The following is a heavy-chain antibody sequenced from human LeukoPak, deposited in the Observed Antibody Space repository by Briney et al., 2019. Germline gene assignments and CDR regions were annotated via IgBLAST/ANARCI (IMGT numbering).Heavy chain of an antibody. J-gene: IGHJ6*03. CDR3: ARDSDYDSYYYYYMDV. CDR2: IYYSVST. D-gene: IGHD5-12*01. CDR1: GGSISSYY. Sequence: PSETLSLTCTVSGGSISSYYWSWIRQPPGQGLEWIGYIYYSVSTNYNPSLKSRVTISVDTSKNQFSLKLSSVTAADTAVYYCARDSDYDSYYYYYMDVWGKGTTVTDSS. V-gene: IGHV4-59*01.